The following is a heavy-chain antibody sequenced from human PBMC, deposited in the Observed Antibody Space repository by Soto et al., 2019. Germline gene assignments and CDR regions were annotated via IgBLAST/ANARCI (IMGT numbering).Heavy chain of an antibody. Sequence: LSLTCAASGVSISSGNWWTWVRQSPQRGLEYIGEIFHDGTANYYPSFERRVAISVDTSKNQFSLKLTSVTAADTAIYFCARLVYDTRLNYMYFDFWGQGTLVTISS. CDR2: IFHDGTA. J-gene: IGHJ4*02. CDR3: ARLVYDTRLNYMYFDF. V-gene: IGHV4-4*01. D-gene: IGHD3-10*01. CDR1: GVSISSGNW.